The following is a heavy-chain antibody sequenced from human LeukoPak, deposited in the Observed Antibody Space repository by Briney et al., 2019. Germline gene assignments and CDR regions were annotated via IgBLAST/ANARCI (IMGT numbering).Heavy chain of an antibody. CDR2: IIPIFGTA. CDR1: GGTFSSYA. V-gene: IGHV1-69*05. J-gene: IGHJ5*02. Sequence: ASVKVSCKASGGTFSSYAISWVRQAPGQGLEWMGGIIPIFGTANYAQKFQGRVTITTDESTSTAYMELSSLRSEDTAVYYCAGRYCSSTSCYSWFDPWGQGTLVTVSS. D-gene: IGHD2-2*01. CDR3: AGRYCSSTSCYSWFDP.